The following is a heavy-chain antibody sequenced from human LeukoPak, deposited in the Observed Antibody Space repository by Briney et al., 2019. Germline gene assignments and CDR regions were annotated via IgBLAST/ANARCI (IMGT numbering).Heavy chain of an antibody. Sequence: GASVKVSCKASGGTFSSYAISWVRQAPGQGLEWMGRIIPILGIANYAQKFQGKVTITADKSTSTAYMELSSLRSEDTAVYYCASLDTAMPLDYWGQGTLVTVSS. CDR1: GGTFSSYA. J-gene: IGHJ4*02. CDR3: ASLDTAMPLDY. CDR2: IIPILGIA. V-gene: IGHV1-69*04. D-gene: IGHD5-18*01.